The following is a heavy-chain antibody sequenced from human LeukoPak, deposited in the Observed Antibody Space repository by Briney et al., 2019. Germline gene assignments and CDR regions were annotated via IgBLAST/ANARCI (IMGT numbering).Heavy chain of an antibody. V-gene: IGHV1-18*01. J-gene: IGHJ4*02. CDR3: ARPSQTGFWTAYQGGSCDY. CDR1: GYTFSIYG. Sequence: GASVKVSCKASGYTFSIYGVSWVRQAPGHGLEWMGWISAYNGNTNYAQKLQDRVTMTTDTSTSTAYMELRSLRSDDTAVYYCARPSQTGFWTAYQGGSCDYWGQGTLVTVSS. CDR2: ISAYNGNT. D-gene: IGHD3/OR15-3a*01.